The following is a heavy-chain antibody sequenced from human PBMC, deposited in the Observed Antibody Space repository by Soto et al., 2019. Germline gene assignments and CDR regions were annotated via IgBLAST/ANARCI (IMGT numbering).Heavy chain of an antibody. V-gene: IGHV3-23*01. J-gene: IGHJ6*02. CDR1: GFTFSTHA. Sequence: EVQLLESGGGLVQPGGSLRLSCVASGFTFSTHAISWVRQTPGKGLEWVSRISGSGYNTFYADSVKGRVTISRDNSKNTIYLQTNSLRAEDTAVYFCAKVPRSGEDPYYGLDVWGQGTTVTVSS. D-gene: IGHD7-27*01. CDR2: ISGSGYNT. CDR3: AKVPRSGEDPYYGLDV.